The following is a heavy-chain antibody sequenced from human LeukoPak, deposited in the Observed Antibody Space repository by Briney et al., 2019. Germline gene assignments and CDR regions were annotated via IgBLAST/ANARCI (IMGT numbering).Heavy chain of an antibody. J-gene: IGHJ2*01. CDR2: IYYSGST. Sequence: SETLSLTCTVSGGSISSYYWSWIRQPPGKGLEWIGYIYYSGSTNYNPSLKSRVTISVDTSKNQFSLKLSSVTAADTAVYYCARGGVGRYFDLWGRGTLVTVSS. CDR3: ARGGVGRYFDL. D-gene: IGHD3-3*01. V-gene: IGHV4-59*01. CDR1: GGSISSYY.